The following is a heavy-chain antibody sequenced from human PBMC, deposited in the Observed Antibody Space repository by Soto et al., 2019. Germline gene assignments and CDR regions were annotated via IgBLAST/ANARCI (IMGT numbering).Heavy chain of an antibody. J-gene: IGHJ4*02. CDR1: GFTFSNYG. D-gene: IGHD3-9*01. CDR2: ISGSGGST. Sequence: EVPVLESGEDLVQEWGSRRLSCEASGFTFSNYGMSWVRQAPGKGLEWISSISGSGGSTYYAESVKGRFIISRDNSKNTLYLHLSSRRAEDTALYFCAKDPPNILTGYFRPAEFASWVQATLVTVSS. CDR3: AKDPPNILTGYFRPAEFAS. V-gene: IGHV3-23*01.